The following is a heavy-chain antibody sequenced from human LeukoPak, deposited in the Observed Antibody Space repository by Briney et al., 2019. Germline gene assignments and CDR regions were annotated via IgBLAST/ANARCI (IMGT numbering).Heavy chain of an antibody. V-gene: IGHV3-66*02. D-gene: IGHD6-19*01. Sequence: GGSLRLSCAASGFTVSSNYMSWVRQAPGKGLEWVSVIYSGGSTYYADSVKGRFTISRDNSKNTLYLQMNSLRAEDTAVYYCARAKGYSSGWPYFDYWGQGTLVTVSS. J-gene: IGHJ4*02. CDR2: IYSGGST. CDR1: GFTVSSNY. CDR3: ARAKGYSSGWPYFDY.